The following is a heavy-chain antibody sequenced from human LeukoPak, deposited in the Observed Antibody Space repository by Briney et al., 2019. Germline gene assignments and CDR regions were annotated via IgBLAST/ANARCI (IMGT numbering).Heavy chain of an antibody. D-gene: IGHD3-10*02. J-gene: IGHJ6*04. CDR3: AELGITMIGGV. Sequence: GGSLRLSCAASGFIFNNFGMSWVRQVPGKGLEWVSYISSSGSTIYYADSVKGRFTISRDNAKNSLYLQMNSLRAEDTAVYYCAELGITMIGGVWGKGTTVTISS. CDR2: ISSSGSTI. V-gene: IGHV3-48*04. CDR1: GFIFNNFG.